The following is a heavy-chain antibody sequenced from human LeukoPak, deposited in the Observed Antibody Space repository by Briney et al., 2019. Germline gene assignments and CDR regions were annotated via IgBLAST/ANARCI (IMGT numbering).Heavy chain of an antibody. Sequence: GESLKISCKGSGHSFTNYCIGWVRQMPGKGLEWMGIIYPGDSDTRYSPSFQGQVTISADKSISTAYLQWSSLKASDTAMYYCARSSGSYYSGAYYFDYWGQGTLVTVSS. CDR1: GHSFTNYC. D-gene: IGHD3-10*01. CDR2: IYPGDSDT. V-gene: IGHV5-51*01. J-gene: IGHJ4*02. CDR3: ARSSGSYYSGAYYFDY.